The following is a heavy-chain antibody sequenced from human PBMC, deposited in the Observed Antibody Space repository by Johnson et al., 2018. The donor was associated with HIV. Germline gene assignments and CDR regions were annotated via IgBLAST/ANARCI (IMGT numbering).Heavy chain of an antibody. V-gene: IGHV3-38*02. D-gene: IGHD6-25*01. CDR3: ARDGESQRLPLGDAFDV. J-gene: IGHJ3*01. CDR1: GFTFSDYY. CDR2: ISGGST. Sequence: VQLVESGGGLVKPGGSLRLSCAASGFTFSDYYMSWIRQAPGKGLEWVSSISGGSTYYADSRKGRFTISRDNSKNTLHLQMDNLRVEDTAIYYCARDGESQRLPLGDAFDVWGQGTLVTVSS.